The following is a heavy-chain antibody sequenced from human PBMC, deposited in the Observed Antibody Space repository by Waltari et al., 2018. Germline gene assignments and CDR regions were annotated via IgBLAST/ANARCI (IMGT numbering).Heavy chain of an antibody. CDR2: INHSGKT. V-gene: IGHV4-34*01. J-gene: IGHJ4*02. D-gene: IGHD6-6*01. CDR1: GGDLSDTY. CDR3: ARVGYSSSSGNYLDH. Sequence: QVQLQQWGAGLLKPSETLSLTCAVYGGDLSDTYWIWLRQPPGKGLEWIGEINHSGKTNYNSSLKSRVTISIDTSMNQFSLKVTSVTAADTSVYYCARVGYSSSSGNYLDHWGQGTLVTVSS.